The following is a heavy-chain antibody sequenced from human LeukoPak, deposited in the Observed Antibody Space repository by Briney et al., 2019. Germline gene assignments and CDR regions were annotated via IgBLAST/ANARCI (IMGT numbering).Heavy chain of an antibody. CDR1: GFTFSSYG. CDR2: ILYDGSNK. D-gene: IGHD5-18*01. V-gene: IGHV3-30*03. J-gene: IGHJ4*02. Sequence: GGSLRLSCAASGFTFSSYGMHWVRQAPGKGLEWVAVILYDGSNKYYADSVKGRFTISRDNAKNSLYLQMNSLRAEDTAVYYCAREVEGGYSYGSLDYWGQGTLVTVSS. CDR3: AREVEGGYSYGSLDY.